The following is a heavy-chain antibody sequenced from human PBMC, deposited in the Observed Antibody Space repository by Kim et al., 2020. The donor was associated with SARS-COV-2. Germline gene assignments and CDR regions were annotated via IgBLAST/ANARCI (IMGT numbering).Heavy chain of an antibody. D-gene: IGHD3-10*01. CDR1: GGSISSYY. CDR2: IYYSGST. CDR3: ARDYYGSGSYYMGYYYYGMDV. J-gene: IGHJ6*02. V-gene: IGHV4-59*13. Sequence: SETLSLTCTVSGGSISSYYWSWIRQPPGKGLEWIGYIYYSGSTNYNPSLKSRVTISVDTSKNQFSLKLSSVTAADTAVYYCARDYYGSGSYYMGYYYYGMDVWGQGTTVTVSS.